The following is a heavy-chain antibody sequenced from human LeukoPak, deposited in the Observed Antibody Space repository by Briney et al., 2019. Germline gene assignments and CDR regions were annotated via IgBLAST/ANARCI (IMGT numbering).Heavy chain of an antibody. V-gene: IGHV1-69*05. Sequence: SVKVSCKASGGTFSSYAISWVRQAPGQGLEWMGGIIPIFGTANYAQKFQGRVTITTDESTSTAYMELSSLRSEDTAVYYCARAAPKHYDFWPYYFDYWGQGTLVTVSS. CDR1: GGTFSSYA. D-gene: IGHD3-3*01. J-gene: IGHJ4*02. CDR3: ARAAPKHYDFWPYYFDY. CDR2: IIPIFGTA.